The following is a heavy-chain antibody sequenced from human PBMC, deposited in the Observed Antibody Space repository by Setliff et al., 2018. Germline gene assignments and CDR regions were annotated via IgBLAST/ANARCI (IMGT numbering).Heavy chain of an antibody. CDR1: GGSISSHY. Sequence: LTCTVSGGSISSHYWSWIRQPPGKGREWIGSIYYSGSTNYNPSRKSRVTISVDTSKNQFSLKLSSVTAADTAVYYCARLWISYESNTYFYPKYFDFWGQGTLVTVSS. D-gene: IGHD3-22*01. J-gene: IGHJ4*02. CDR2: IYYSGST. V-gene: IGHV4-59*11. CDR3: ARLWISYESNTYFYPKYFDF.